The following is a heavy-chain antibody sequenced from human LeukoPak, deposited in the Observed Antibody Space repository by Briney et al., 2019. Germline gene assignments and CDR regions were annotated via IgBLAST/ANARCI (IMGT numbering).Heavy chain of an antibody. J-gene: IGHJ4*02. CDR1: GGSISTSNYY. V-gene: IGHV4-39*07. CDR3: ARGRDSSSSEGGFWDY. Sequence: SETLSLTCTVSGGSISTSNYYWGWIRQPPGKGLEWIGNIFYSGSTYYSPSLRSRVTISLDTSRNQFSLKLNSVTAADTAVYYCARGRDSSSSEGGFWDYWGQGTLVTVSS. CDR2: IFYSGST. D-gene: IGHD6-6*01.